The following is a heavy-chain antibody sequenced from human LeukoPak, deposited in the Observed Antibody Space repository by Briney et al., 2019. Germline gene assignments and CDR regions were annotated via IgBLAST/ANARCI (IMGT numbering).Heavy chain of an antibody. CDR3: ARSNVLRIQLWVL. J-gene: IGHJ4*02. CDR2: IYYSGST. CDR1: GGSISSSSYY. V-gene: IGHV4-39*07. D-gene: IGHD5-18*01. Sequence: SETLSLTCTVSGGSISSSSYYWGWIRQPPWKGLEWIGSIYYSGSTYYNPSLKSRVTISVDTSKNQFSLKLSSVTAADTAVYYCARSNVLRIQLWVLWGQGTLVTVSS.